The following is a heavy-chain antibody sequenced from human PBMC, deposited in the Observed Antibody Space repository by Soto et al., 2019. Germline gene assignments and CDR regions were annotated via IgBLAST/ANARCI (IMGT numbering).Heavy chain of an antibody. V-gene: IGHV3-64D*06. CDR1: GFIFSTYA. D-gene: IGHD1-26*01. CDR2: ISSNGGST. Sequence: PGGSLRLSCSASGFIFSTYAMHWVRQAPGKGLEYVSAISSNGGSTYYADSVKGRFTIARDNSKNTLYLQMSSLRAEDTAVYYCVKMEHGNRWPRGAFDIWGQGTTVTVSS. CDR3: VKMEHGNRWPRGAFDI. J-gene: IGHJ3*02.